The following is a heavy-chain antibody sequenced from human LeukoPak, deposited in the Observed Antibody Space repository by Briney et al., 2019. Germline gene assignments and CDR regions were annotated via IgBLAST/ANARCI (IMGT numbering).Heavy chain of an antibody. CDR3: ARGNYYYYYMDV. V-gene: IGHV3-20*04. CDR2: INWNGGST. J-gene: IGHJ6*03. CDR1: GFTFDEYG. Sequence: PGGSLRLSCATSGFTFDEYGMSWVRQAPGKGLEWVSGINWNGGSTGYADSVEGRFTISRDNAKNYLYLQMNSLRAEDTAVYYCARGNYYYYYMDVWGKGTTVTISS.